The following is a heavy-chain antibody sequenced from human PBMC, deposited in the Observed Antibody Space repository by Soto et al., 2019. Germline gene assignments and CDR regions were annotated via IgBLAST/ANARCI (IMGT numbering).Heavy chain of an antibody. CDR2: INHSGST. CDR3: ARGPEKSESSSWSTATYFDY. V-gene: IGHV4-34*01. CDR1: GGSFSGYY. J-gene: IGHJ4*02. Sequence: SETLSLTCAVYGGSFSGYYWSWIRQPPGKGLEWIGEINHSGSTNYNPSLKSRVTISVDTSKNQFSLKLSSVTAADTAVYYCARGPEKSESSSWSTATYFDYWGQETLVTVSS. D-gene: IGHD6-13*01.